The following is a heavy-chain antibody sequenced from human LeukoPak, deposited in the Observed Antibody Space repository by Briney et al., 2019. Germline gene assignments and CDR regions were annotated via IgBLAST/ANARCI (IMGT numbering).Heavy chain of an antibody. D-gene: IGHD6-13*01. Sequence: GGSLRLSCAASGFTFSSYAMSWVRQAPGKGLEWVSAISGSGGSTYYADSVKGRFTISRDNSKNTLYLQMNSLRAEDTAVYYCAAHNSSYSSLDYWGQGTLVTVSS. V-gene: IGHV3-23*01. CDR3: AAHNSSYSSLDY. J-gene: IGHJ4*02. CDR1: GFTFSSYA. CDR2: ISGSGGST.